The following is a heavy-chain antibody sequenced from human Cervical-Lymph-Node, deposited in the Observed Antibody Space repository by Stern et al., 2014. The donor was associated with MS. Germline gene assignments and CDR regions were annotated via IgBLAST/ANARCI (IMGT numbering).Heavy chain of an antibody. CDR3: AREFNYDSSGYYFYY. CDR1: VGTFSTYG. J-gene: IGHJ4*02. CDR2: IIPIFGTA. V-gene: IGHV1-69*01. Sequence: MQLVESGAEVKKPGSSVKVSCKASVGTFSTYGISWVRQAPGQGLEWMGGIIPIFGTANYAQKFQGRVTITADESTNTAFMELSSLRSEDTAVYYCAREFNYDSSGYYFYYWGQGTLVTVSS. D-gene: IGHD3-22*01.